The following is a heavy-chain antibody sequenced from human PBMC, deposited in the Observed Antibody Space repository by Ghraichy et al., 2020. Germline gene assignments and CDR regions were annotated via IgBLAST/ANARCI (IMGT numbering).Heavy chain of an antibody. CDR1: GGSISSSNYY. V-gene: IGHV4-39*01. CDR3: AGSFAIIRYFEI. D-gene: IGHD3-10*01. J-gene: IGHJ2*01. CDR2: IHHSGST. Sequence: SQTLLLTCTVSGGSISSSNYYWGWIRQPPGKGLEWIGSIHHSGSTYYDPSLKSRIMISVDTSKNQFSLNLSSVTAADTAVYYCAGSFAIIRYFEIWGRGTLVTVSS.